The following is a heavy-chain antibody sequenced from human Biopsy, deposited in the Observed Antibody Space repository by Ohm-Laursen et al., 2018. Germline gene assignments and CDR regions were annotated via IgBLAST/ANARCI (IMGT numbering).Heavy chain of an antibody. CDR3: ARYRYYGSESYYSHYNMDV. Sequence: SSLRLSCAASGFTFSRYGIHWVRQAPGKGLEWVAVIWYDGSNKYSADSVKGRFSISRDNSKNTVYLQMNSLRATDTAVYYCARYRYYGSESYYSHYNMDVWGQGTTVSVSS. CDR2: IWYDGSNK. D-gene: IGHD3-10*01. J-gene: IGHJ6*02. CDR1: GFTFSRYG. V-gene: IGHV3-33*01.